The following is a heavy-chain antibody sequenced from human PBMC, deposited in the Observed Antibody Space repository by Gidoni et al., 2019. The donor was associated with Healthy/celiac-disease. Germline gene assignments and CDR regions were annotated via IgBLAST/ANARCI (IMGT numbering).Heavy chain of an antibody. V-gene: IGHV3-23*01. CDR2: ISGSGGST. D-gene: IGHD3-10*01. Sequence: EVQLLESGGGLVQPGGSLRLSCAASGFTFSSYAMSWVRQAPGKGLEWVSAISGSGGSTYYADSVKGRFTISRDNSKNTLYLQMNSLRAEDTAVYYCAKDAVVRGVILYYFDYWGQGTLVTVSS. CDR3: AKDAVVRGVILYYFDY. J-gene: IGHJ4*02. CDR1: GFTFSSYA.